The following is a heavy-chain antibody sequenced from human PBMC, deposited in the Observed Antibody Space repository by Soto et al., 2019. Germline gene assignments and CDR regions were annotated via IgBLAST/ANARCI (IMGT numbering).Heavy chain of an antibody. V-gene: IGHV1-3*01. CDR1: GYTFTSYA. D-gene: IGHD6-25*01. CDR2: INAGNGNT. CDR3: ASPSSGKGDYYYGMDV. J-gene: IGHJ6*02. Sequence: QVQLVQSGAEVKKPGASVKVSCKASGYTFTSYAMHWVRQAPGQRLEWMGWINAGNGNTKYSQQFQGRVTITRDTSASTAYMELSSLRSEDTAVYYCASPSSGKGDYYYGMDVWGQGTTVTVSS.